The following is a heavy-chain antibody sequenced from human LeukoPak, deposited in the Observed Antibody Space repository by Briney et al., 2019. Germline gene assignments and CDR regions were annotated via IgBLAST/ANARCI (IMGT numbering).Heavy chain of an antibody. V-gene: IGHV1-2*02. D-gene: IGHD1-1*01. Sequence: GASVKVSCKASGDHFSTYPINWVRQAPGQGLEWMGWINPNSGGTNYAQKFQGRVTMTRDTSISTAYMELSRLRSDDTAVYYCARWPRWGWNGWPPQNWFDPWGQGTLVTVSS. CDR2: INPNSGGT. J-gene: IGHJ5*02. CDR3: ARWPRWGWNGWPPQNWFDP. CDR1: GDHFSTYP.